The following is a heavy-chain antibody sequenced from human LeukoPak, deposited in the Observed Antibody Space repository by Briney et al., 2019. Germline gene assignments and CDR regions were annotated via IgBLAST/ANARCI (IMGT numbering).Heavy chain of an antibody. CDR2: INPNSGGT. CDR3: ARGNRIAAAGTDAFDI. CDR1: GYTFTGYY. Sequence: ASVKVSCKASGYTFTGYYMHWVRQAPGQGLEWMGWINPNSGGTNYAQKFQGRVTMTRDTSISTAYMELSRLRSDDTAVYYCARGNRIAAAGTDAFDIWDQGTMVTVSS. D-gene: IGHD6-13*01. J-gene: IGHJ3*02. V-gene: IGHV1-2*02.